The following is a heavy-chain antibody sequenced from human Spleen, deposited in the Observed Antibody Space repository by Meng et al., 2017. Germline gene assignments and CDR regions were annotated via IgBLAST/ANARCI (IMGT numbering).Heavy chain of an antibody. D-gene: IGHD3-22*01. CDR3: AREWGGGIDYDSSGYYFSVDAFDI. J-gene: IGHJ3*02. Sequence: SVKVSCKASGGTFNSYAISWVRQAPGQGLEWMGGIIPIFGTANYAQKFQGRVTITADKSTSTAYMELSRLRSDDTAVYYCAREWGGGIDYDSSGYYFSVDAFDIWGQGTMVTVSS. CDR1: GGTFNSYA. V-gene: IGHV1-69*06. CDR2: IIPIFGTA.